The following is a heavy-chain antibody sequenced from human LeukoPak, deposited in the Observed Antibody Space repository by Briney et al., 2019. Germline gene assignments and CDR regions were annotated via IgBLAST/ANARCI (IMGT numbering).Heavy chain of an antibody. D-gene: IGHD3-22*01. Sequence: GESLKISCKGSGYSFTSYWIGWVRQMPGKGLEWMGTIYPGDSDTRYSPSFQGQVTISADKSISTAYLQWSSLKASDTAMYYCAIDYDSSGYYFNFDYWGQGTLVTVSS. V-gene: IGHV5-51*01. CDR2: IYPGDSDT. CDR3: AIDYDSSGYYFNFDY. J-gene: IGHJ4*02. CDR1: GYSFTSYW.